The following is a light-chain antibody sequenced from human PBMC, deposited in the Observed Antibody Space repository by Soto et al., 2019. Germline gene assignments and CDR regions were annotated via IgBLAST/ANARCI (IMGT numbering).Light chain of an antibody. CDR1: QSVSSSY. CDR2: VAS. V-gene: IGKV3-20*01. Sequence: EIVLTQSPGTLSLSPGERATLSCRTSQSVSSSYLAWYQQKPGQAPRLLIYVASSSATGIPDRFSGSGSGTDFILIISRLEPKAFAVYYCQQYGSSPWTSGQGTKVEIK. J-gene: IGKJ1*01. CDR3: QQYGSSPWT.